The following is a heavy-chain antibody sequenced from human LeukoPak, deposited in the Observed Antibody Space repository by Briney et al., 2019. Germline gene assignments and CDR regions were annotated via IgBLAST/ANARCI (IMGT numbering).Heavy chain of an antibody. CDR1: GFTFSDYS. CDR2: ISPAGDST. CDR3: ARRLVTAGVTDFFDY. Sequence: GGSLRLSCAASGFTFSDYSMSWVRQAPGAGLEWVSAISPAGDSTTDADSVKGRFTVSRDNSKSTLYLQMHGLTAEDTALYYCARRLVTAGVTDFFDYWGHGTLVSVSS. V-gene: IGHV3-23*01. J-gene: IGHJ4*01. D-gene: IGHD6-13*01.